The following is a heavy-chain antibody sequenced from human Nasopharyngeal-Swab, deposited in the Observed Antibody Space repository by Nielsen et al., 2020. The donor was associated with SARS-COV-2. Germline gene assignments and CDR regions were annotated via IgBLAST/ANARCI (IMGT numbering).Heavy chain of an antibody. V-gene: IGHV3-15*01. CDR2: IKSKTDGGTT. CDR1: GFTLSTYG. CDR3: TTAYSSSWYWYFDL. D-gene: IGHD6-13*01. Sequence: GESLKISCAASGFTLSTYGMNWVRQAPGKGLEWVGRIKSKTDGGTTDYAAPVKGRFTISRDDSKNTLYLQMNSLKTEDTAVYYCTTAYSSSWYWYFDLWGRGTLVTVSS. J-gene: IGHJ2*01.